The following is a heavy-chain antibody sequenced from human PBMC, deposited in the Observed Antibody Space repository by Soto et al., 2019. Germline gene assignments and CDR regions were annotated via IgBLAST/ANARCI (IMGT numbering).Heavy chain of an antibody. V-gene: IGHV5-51*01. CDR1: GYSLTSYW. CDR2: IYPVDSDT. J-gene: IGHJ6*02. CDR3: ASRHYYYDMDV. Sequence: GESLKISCKGSGYSLTSYWIGWVRQMPGKGLEWRGIIYPVDSDTRYSPSFQGQVTISDDKSISTAHLQWSSLKASDTAMYYCASRHYYYDMDVWGQGTTVTVSS.